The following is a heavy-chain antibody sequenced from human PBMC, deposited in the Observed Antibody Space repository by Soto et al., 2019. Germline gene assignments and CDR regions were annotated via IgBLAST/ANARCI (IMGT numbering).Heavy chain of an antibody. D-gene: IGHD3-10*01. CDR2: ISAYNGNT. CDR1: GGTFSSYA. V-gene: IGHV1-18*01. Sequence: GASVKVSCKASGGTFSSYAISWVRQAPGQGLERMGWISAYNGNTNYAQKLQGRVTMTTDTSTSTAYMELRSLRSDDTAVYYCARDRRVRGVIMTDYYYYHGMDVWGQGTTVTVSS. J-gene: IGHJ6*02. CDR3: ARDRRVRGVIMTDYYYYHGMDV.